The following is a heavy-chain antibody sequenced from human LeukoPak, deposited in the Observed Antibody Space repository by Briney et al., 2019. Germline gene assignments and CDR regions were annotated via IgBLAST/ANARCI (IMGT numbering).Heavy chain of an antibody. CDR3: ARDPSPFYGDYGY. Sequence: GGSLRLSCAASGVTVSSSYMSWVRQAPGKGLEWVSIMYSGGATDYADSVKGRFTISRDNSKNTLYLQMNSLRAEDTAVYYCARDPSPFYGDYGYWGQGTLVIVFS. D-gene: IGHD4-17*01. V-gene: IGHV3-66*01. J-gene: IGHJ4*02. CDR2: MYSGGAT. CDR1: GVTVSSSY.